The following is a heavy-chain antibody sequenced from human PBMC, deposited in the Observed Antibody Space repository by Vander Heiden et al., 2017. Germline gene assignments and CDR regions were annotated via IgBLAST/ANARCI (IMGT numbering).Heavy chain of an antibody. CDR3: AHQGVAWENNDY. V-gene: IGHV3-53*01. D-gene: IGHD3-3*01. CDR1: GFTVSSNY. Sequence: EVQLVESGGGLIQPGGSLRLSCAASGFTVSSNYMSWGRQAPGKGLWWVSVIYSGGSKYYADSVKGRFTISRDNSKNTLYLQMNSLRAEDTAVYYCAHQGVAWENNDYWGQGTLVTVSS. J-gene: IGHJ4*02. CDR2: IYSGGSK.